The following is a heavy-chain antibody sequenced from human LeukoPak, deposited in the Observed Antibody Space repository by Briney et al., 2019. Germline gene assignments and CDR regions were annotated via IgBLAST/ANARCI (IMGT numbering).Heavy chain of an antibody. V-gene: IGHV1-69*06. CDR2: IIPIFGRA. Sequence: SVKVSCKACGGTFSSYAISWVRQAPGQGLEWVGGIIPIFGRANYAQKFQGRVTITADKSTSTAYMELSRLRSEDTAVYYCPRVVGYSSSSNWFDPWGQGTLVTVSS. CDR3: PRVVGYSSSSNWFDP. CDR1: GGTFSSYA. D-gene: IGHD6-13*01. J-gene: IGHJ5*02.